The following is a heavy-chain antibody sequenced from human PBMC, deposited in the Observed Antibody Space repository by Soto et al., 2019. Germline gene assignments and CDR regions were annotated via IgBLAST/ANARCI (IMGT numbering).Heavy chain of an antibody. CDR1: GFTFSSYS. V-gene: IGHV3-21*04. CDR2: ISSSSSYI. J-gene: IGHJ4*02. Sequence: EVQLVESGGGLVKPGGSLRLSCAASGFTFSSYSMNWVRQAPGKGLEWVSSISSSSSYIYYADSVKGRFTISRDNSKNTLYLQMNSLRAEDTAVYYCATGIAARRGPYFDYWGQGTLVTVSS. CDR3: ATGIAARRGPYFDY. D-gene: IGHD6-6*01.